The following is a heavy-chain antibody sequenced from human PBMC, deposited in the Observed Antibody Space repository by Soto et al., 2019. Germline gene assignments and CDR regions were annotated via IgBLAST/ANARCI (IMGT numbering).Heavy chain of an antibody. J-gene: IGHJ5*02. V-gene: IGHV4-34*01. Sequence: QVQLQQWGAGLLKPSETLSLTCAVYGGSFSGYYWSWIRQPPGKGLEWIGEINHSGSTNYNPSLKGRVTISVDTSKNKFSLKLSSVTAADTAVYYCARRARYRGGWVSWGQGTLVTVSS. CDR2: INHSGST. CDR1: GGSFSGYY. D-gene: IGHD2-15*01. CDR3: ARRARYRGGWVS.